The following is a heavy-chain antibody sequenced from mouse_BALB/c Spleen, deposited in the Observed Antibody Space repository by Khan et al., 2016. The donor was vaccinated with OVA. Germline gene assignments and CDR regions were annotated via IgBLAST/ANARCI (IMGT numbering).Heavy chain of an antibody. V-gene: IGHV1S81*02. CDR2: INPSNGGT. D-gene: IGHD1-1*02. J-gene: IGHJ3*01. CDR3: TRSGYGSFVY. CDR1: GYTFTSYY. Sequence: VQLQQSGAELVKPGASVKLSCKTSGYTFTSYYMYWVKQRPGQGLEWIGEINPSNGGTNFNEKFKSKATLTVDKSSSTAYMQLSSLTSEDSAVYYWTRSGYGSFVYWGQGTLVTVSA.